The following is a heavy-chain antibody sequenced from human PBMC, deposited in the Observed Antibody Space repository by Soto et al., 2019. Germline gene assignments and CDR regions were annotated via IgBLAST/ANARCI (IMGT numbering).Heavy chain of an antibody. D-gene: IGHD5-18*01. CDR1: GGSFSGYY. CDR3: ARRVDTAMVTDY. J-gene: IGHJ4*02. V-gene: IGHV4-34*01. CDR2: INHSGST. Sequence: SETLSLTCAVYGGSFSGYYWSWIRQPPGKGLEWIGEINHSGSTNYNPSLKSRVTISVDTSKNQFSLKLISVTAADTAVYYCARRVDTAMVTDYWGQGTLVTVS.